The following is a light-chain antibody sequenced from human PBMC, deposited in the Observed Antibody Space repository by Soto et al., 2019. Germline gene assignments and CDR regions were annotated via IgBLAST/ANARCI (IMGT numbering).Light chain of an antibody. J-gene: IGKJ1*01. Sequence: DIQMTQSPSPLSASVLERVTITCLASQSISSYLNWYQQKPGKAPKLLINAASSLQSGVPPRFSGSGSGTEFTLTISALQPEDFATYFCQQSYITPRTFGQGTKVDIK. CDR3: QQSYITPRT. CDR1: QSISSY. CDR2: AAS. V-gene: IGKV1-39*01.